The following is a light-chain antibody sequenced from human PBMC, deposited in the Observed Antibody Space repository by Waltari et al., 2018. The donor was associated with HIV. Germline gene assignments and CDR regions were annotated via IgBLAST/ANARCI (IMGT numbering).Light chain of an antibody. Sequence: DIHLTQSPSSVSASVGDTVTITCRASQSISNWLAWYQQQPGKAPKLLIYAASTLQSGVPSRFSGRGSGTDFTLTITNLQPGDFATYYCQQANSFLTFGGGTKVEIK. CDR1: QSISNW. J-gene: IGKJ4*01. CDR2: AAS. CDR3: QQANSFLT. V-gene: IGKV1D-12*01.